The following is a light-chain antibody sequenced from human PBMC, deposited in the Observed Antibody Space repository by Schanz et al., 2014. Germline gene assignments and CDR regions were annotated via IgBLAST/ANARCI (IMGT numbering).Light chain of an antibody. CDR1: QSISSY. CDR3: QQYNSYPWT. CDR2: DVS. J-gene: IGKJ1*01. V-gene: IGKV1-39*01. Sequence: DIQMTQSPSSLSASVGDRVTITCRARQSISSYLNWYQQKPGKAPKLLIYDVSSLQRGVPSRFSGSGSGTEFTLTISSLQPDDFATYYCQQYNSYPWTFGQGTRVEIK.